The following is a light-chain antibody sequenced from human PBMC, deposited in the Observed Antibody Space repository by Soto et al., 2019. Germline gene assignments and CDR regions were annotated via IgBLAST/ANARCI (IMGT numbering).Light chain of an antibody. V-gene: IGLV1-44*01. CDR3: AALDDSLNGYV. CDR1: SSNIGTNA. CDR2: SEI. Sequence: HSVLTQPPSASGTPGQRVTISCSGSSSNIGTNAVSWYQQLPGTAPKLLIYSEIQRPSGVPDRFSGSKSGTSASLAISGLQSEDEADYYCAALDDSLNGYVFGTGTKVTVL. J-gene: IGLJ1*01.